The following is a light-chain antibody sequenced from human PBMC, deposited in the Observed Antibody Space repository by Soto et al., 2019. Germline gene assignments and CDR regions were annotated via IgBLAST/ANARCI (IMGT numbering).Light chain of an antibody. Sequence: QSALTQPASVSGSPGQSITISCTGTSSDVGGYNYVSWYQQHPGKAPKLMIYEVSNRPSGVSNRVSGSKSGNTAYLTISGLQAEDEADYYCSSYTSSSTMVFGGGTKVTVL. V-gene: IGLV2-14*01. J-gene: IGLJ2*01. CDR2: EVS. CDR1: SSDVGGYNY. CDR3: SSYTSSSTMV.